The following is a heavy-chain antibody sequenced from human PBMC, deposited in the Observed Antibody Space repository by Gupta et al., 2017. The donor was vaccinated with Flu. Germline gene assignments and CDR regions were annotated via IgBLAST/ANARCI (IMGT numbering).Heavy chain of an antibody. D-gene: IGHD2-2*01. CDR1: GFSFSNYG. CDR3: ARDEGPSGRSCFF. J-gene: IGHJ4*02. Sequence: QVKLVESGGGAVQPGRSQRLSCAASGFSFSNYGLHWVRQAPGKGLEWVENIWYDENKKFYGDAVKGRFTISRDNSKKMLYLQMNSLRVEDTGVYYCARDEGPSGRSCFFWGQGTLVTVSS. V-gene: IGHV3-33*08. CDR2: IWYDENKK.